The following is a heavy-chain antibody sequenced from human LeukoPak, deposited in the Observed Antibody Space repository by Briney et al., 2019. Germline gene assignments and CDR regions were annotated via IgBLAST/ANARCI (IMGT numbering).Heavy chain of an antibody. CDR1: GDSIGSSSYF. CDR3: ARGLGDERWLQPNWFNP. CDR2: IYYGGSS. V-gene: IGHV4-39*01. D-gene: IGHD5-24*01. Sequence: PSETLSLTCTVSGDSIGSSSYFWDWIRQPPGKGLEWIGSIYYGGSSYYNPSLKSRVTISVDTSKNQFSLKLSSVTAADTAVYYCARGLGDERWLQPNWFNPWGQGTLVTVSS. J-gene: IGHJ5*02.